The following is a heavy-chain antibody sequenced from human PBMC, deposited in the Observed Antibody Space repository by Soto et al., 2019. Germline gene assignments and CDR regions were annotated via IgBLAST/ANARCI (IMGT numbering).Heavy chain of an antibody. Sequence: ASVKVSCKESGYTFTRYYVHWVRQAPGQGLEWVGIINPRDGSTSYAQNFQGRVTMTRDTSTSTVYMNLNSLRSEDTAVYYCARVDCSGGSCYHLDYWG. J-gene: IGHJ4*01. D-gene: IGHD2-15*01. CDR1: GYTFTRYY. CDR3: ARVDCSGGSCYHLDY. CDR2: INPRDGST. V-gene: IGHV1-46*01.